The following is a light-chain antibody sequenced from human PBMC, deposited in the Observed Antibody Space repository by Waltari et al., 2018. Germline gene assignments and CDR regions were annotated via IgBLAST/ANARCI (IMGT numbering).Light chain of an antibody. CDR2: DDN. J-gene: IGLJ1*01. Sequence: HSVLTQPPSAAGTPGQRVTISCSGSSSNIGPHHVYWYQQFPGRAPRLLIYDDNQRPSGVPSRFAGSKSGTSASLVISGLRSDDEANYYCAACDDSPSGYVFGTGTEVTVL. V-gene: IGLV1-47*01. CDR1: SSNIGPHH. CDR3: AACDDSPSGYV.